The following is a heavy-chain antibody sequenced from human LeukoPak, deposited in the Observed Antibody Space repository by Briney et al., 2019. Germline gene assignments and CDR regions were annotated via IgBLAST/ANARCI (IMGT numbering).Heavy chain of an antibody. J-gene: IGHJ4*02. D-gene: IGHD3-16*01. CDR1: GYSFSSYW. Sequence: GESLRISCKGSGYSFSSYWISWVRQMPGKGLEWMGSIDQSRTYTNCSPSFQGHVTISTDKTISTAYLQWSSSLQLNSLMYDGARVYTPRAYDAFDFWGQGTLVIVSS. V-gene: IGHV5-10-1*01. CDR2: IDQSRTYT. CDR3: ARVYTPRAYDAFDF.